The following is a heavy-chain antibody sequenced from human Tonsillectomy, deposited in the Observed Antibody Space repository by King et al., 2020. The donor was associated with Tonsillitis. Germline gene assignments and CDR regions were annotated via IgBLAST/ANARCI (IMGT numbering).Heavy chain of an antibody. CDR1: GGSLSSYY. CDR2: IYYGGTT. D-gene: IGHD3-22*01. Sequence: VQLQESGPGLVKPSETLSLTCNVTGGSLSSYYWSWIRQPPGKGLEWIGYIYYGGTTNYNPSLKSRVTISVHTSKNQFFLRLTSVTAADTAIYYCGRPYSNGRIPHWGQGTLVTVSS. V-gene: IGHV4-59*01. CDR3: GRPYSNGRIPH. J-gene: IGHJ4*02.